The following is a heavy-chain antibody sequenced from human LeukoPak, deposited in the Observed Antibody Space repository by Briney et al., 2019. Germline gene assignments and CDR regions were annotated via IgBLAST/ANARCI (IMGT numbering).Heavy chain of an antibody. V-gene: IGHV4-34*01. CDR1: GGSFSGYY. CDR2: INHSGST. J-gene: IGHJ5*02. CDR3: ARGSNWFDP. Sequence: SETLSLTCAVYGGSFSGYYWSWIRQPPGKGLEWIGEINHSGSTNYNPSLKSRVTISVDTSKNQFSLKLSSVTAADTAVYYCARGSNWFDPWGQGTLVTVSS.